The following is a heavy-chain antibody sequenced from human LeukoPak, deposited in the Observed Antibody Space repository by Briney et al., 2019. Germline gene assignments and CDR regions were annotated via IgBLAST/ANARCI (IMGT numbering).Heavy chain of an antibody. Sequence: GGSLRLSCAASGFTFSSYSMNWVRQAPGKGLEWVSSISSSSSYIYYADSVKGRFTISRDNAKNSLYLQMNSLRAEDTAVYYCARGGQVRFLERPPSDWFYPWGQGTLVTVSS. CDR3: ARGGQVRFLERPPSDWFYP. J-gene: IGHJ5*02. CDR2: ISSSSSYI. D-gene: IGHD3-3*01. V-gene: IGHV3-21*01. CDR1: GFTFSSYS.